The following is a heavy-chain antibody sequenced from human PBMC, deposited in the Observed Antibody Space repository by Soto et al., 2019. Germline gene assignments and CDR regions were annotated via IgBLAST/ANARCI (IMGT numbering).Heavy chain of an antibody. CDR3: ARDQEGYCSGGSCYPNDY. V-gene: IGHV3-21*01. CDR1: GFTFSSYS. Sequence: GGSLRLSCAASGFTFSSYSMNWVRQAPGKGLEWVSSISSSSSYIYYADSVKGRFTISRDNAKNSLYLQMNSLRAEDTAVYYCARDQEGYCSGGSCYPNDYWGQGTLVTVSS. D-gene: IGHD2-15*01. CDR2: ISSSSSYI. J-gene: IGHJ4*02.